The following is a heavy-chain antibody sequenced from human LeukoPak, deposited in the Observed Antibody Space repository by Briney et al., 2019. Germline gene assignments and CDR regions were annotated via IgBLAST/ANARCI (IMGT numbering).Heavy chain of an antibody. V-gene: IGHV1-69*04. CDR3: ARVPQLRFLEWLPNPYYYYYGMDV. J-gene: IGHJ6*02. D-gene: IGHD3-3*01. CDR1: GGTFSSYA. Sequence: SVKVSCKASGGTFSSYAISWVRQAPGQGLEWMGRIIPILGIANYAQKLQGRVTMTTDTSTSTAYMELRSLRSDDTAVYYCARVPQLRFLEWLPNPYYYYYGMDVWGQGTTVTVSS. CDR2: IIPILGIA.